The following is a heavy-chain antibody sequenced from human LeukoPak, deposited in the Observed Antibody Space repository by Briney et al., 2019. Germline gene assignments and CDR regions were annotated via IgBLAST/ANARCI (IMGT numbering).Heavy chain of an antibody. CDR2: IKQDGSEK. V-gene: IGHV3-7*01. CDR1: GFTFSSYW. Sequence: GGSLRLSCGASGFTFSSYWMSWVRQAPGKGLEWVANIKQDGSEKYYVDSVKGRFTISRDNAKNSLYLQMNSLRAEDTAVYYCARGPSGYHNTGGQGTLVTVSS. CDR3: ARGPSGYHNT. J-gene: IGHJ4*02. D-gene: IGHD5-12*01.